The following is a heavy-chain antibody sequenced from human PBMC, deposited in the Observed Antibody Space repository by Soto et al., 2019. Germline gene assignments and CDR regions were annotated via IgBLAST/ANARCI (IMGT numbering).Heavy chain of an antibody. CDR1: EFTIDDYA. Sequence: GRPLRLSCAASEFTIDDYAMHCVRKTPGKGLEWVSGISWNSGSIGYSDSVKGRFSISRDIAKNTLYLQMTSLRAEDAAIYYCGRTFRDGLLGLDPWGQGTLVTVSS. J-gene: IGHJ5*02. V-gene: IGHV3-9*01. D-gene: IGHD3-16*01. CDR3: GRTFRDGLLGLDP. CDR2: ISWNSGSI.